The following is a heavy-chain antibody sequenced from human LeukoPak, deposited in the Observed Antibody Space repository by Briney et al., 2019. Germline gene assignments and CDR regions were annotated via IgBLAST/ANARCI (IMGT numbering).Heavy chain of an antibody. J-gene: IGHJ6*02. V-gene: IGHV4-59*01. CDR1: GGSISSYY. Sequence: ASETLSLTCTVSGGSISSYYWSWIRQPPGKGLEWIGYIYYSGSTNYNPSLKSRVTISVDTSKNQFSLKLSSVTAADTAVYYCAGSYSYGYSGYYGMDVWGQGTTVTVSS. CDR3: AGSYSYGYSGYYGMDV. CDR2: IYYSGST. D-gene: IGHD5-18*01.